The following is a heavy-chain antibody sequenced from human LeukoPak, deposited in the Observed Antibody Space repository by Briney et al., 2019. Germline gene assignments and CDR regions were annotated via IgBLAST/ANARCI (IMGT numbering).Heavy chain of an antibody. CDR3: AREGHDYGDYGGWFDP. CDR1: AFPFSSYS. D-gene: IGHD4-17*01. J-gene: IGHJ5*02. V-gene: IGHV3-21*01. CDR2: ISRSSSDI. Sequence: GGSLRLSCEASAFPFSSYSMNWVRQAPGKGLEWVSSISRSSSDIYYADSVKGRFTISRDNAKNSLYLQMNSLRAEDTAVYYCAREGHDYGDYGGWFDPWGQGTLVTVSS.